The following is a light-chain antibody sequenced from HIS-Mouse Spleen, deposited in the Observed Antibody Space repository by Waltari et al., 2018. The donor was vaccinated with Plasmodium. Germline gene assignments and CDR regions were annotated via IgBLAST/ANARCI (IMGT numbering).Light chain of an antibody. Sequence: DIQMTQSPSSLSASVGDRVTITCRASQSISSYLNWSQQKPGNTPKLLIYAASSLQSGVPSRFSGSGSGTDFTLTISSLQPEDFATYYCQQSYSTPPTFGGGTKVEIK. V-gene: IGKV1-39*01. J-gene: IGKJ4*01. CDR2: AAS. CDR3: QQSYSTPPT. CDR1: QSISSY.